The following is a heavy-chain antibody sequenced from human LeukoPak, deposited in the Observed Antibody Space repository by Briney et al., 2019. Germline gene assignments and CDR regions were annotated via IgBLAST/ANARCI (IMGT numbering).Heavy chain of an antibody. CDR1: GDSVSSNSVT. CDR3: ARRLTQYDCFDP. Sequence: SQTLSLTCAISGDSVSSNSVTWNWIRQSPSRGLEWLGRTYYRSTWYNDYAVSVRGRITVNPDTSKNQFSLHLNSVPPEDTAVYYCARRLTQYDCFDPWGQGLLVTVSS. CDR2: TYYRSTWYN. D-gene: IGHD2-2*01. J-gene: IGHJ5*02. V-gene: IGHV6-1*01.